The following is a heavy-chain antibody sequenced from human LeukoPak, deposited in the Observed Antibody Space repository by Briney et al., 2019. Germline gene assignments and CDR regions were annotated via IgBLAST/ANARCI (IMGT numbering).Heavy chain of an antibody. D-gene: IGHD5-12*01. CDR1: GFTFSSYG. CDR3: AKDQWGGYSGTPTNWFDP. J-gene: IGHJ5*02. Sequence: GGSLRLSCAASGFTFSSYGMSWVRQAPGKGLEWVSAISGSGGSTYYADSVKGRFTISRDNSKNTLYLQMNSLRAEDTAVYYCAKDQWGGYSGTPTNWFDPWGQGTLVTVSS. CDR2: ISGSGGST. V-gene: IGHV3-23*01.